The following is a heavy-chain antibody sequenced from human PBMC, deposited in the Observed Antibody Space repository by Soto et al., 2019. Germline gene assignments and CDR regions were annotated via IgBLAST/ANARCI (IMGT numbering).Heavy chain of an antibody. CDR2: IYYSGST. V-gene: IGHV4-30-4*01. D-gene: IGHD2-21*02. CDR3: ARALEHIVVVTAMLFDL. Sequence: QVQLQESGPALVKPSQTLSLTCTVSGGSISSGDYYWSWIRQPPGKGLEWIGYIYYSGSTYYNPSLKSRVTISVDTSKNQFSLKLSSVTAADTAVYYCARALEHIVVVTAMLFDLWGRGTLVTVSS. J-gene: IGHJ2*01. CDR1: GGSISSGDYY.